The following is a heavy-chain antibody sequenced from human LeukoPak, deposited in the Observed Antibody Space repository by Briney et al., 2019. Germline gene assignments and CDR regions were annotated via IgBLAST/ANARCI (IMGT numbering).Heavy chain of an antibody. CDR2: ISYDGSNK. Sequence: GGSLRLSCAASGFTFSNYGMHWVRQAPGKGLEWVAVISYDGSNKYYADSVKGRFTISRDNSKNTLYLQMNSLRAEDTAVYYCARSMGTYYYDSSGHYYFDYWGQGTLVTVSS. V-gene: IGHV3-30*03. J-gene: IGHJ4*02. D-gene: IGHD3-22*01. CDR1: GFTFSNYG. CDR3: ARSMGTYYYDSSGHYYFDY.